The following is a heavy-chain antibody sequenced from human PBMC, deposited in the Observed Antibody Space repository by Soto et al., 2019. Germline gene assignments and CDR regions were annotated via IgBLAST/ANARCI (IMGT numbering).Heavy chain of an antibody. CDR1: GFTVSSNY. V-gene: IGHV3-66*01. J-gene: IGHJ6*02. CDR3: ARVVVVAATHIYYYGMDV. D-gene: IGHD2-15*01. CDR2: IYSGGDT. Sequence: EVQLVESGGGLVQPGGSLRLSCAASGFTVSSNYMNWVRQAPGKGLEWVSLIYSGGDTYYADSVKGRFTISRDNSKNTLYLQMNTLRAEDTAVYYCARVVVVAATHIYYYGMDVWGQGTTVTVSS.